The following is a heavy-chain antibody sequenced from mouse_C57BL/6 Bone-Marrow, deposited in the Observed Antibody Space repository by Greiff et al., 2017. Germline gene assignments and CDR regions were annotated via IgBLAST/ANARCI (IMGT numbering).Heavy chain of an antibody. D-gene: IGHD1-1*01. CDR3: ARARGSRLYYWYMDF. Sequence: EVHVKQSVAELVRPGASVKLSCTASGFTFKNTYMNWVKQRPEQGLEWIGRIDPANGNTKYTPKFQGKATITADTSSNAAYLQLSSLTSEDTAIYYGARARGSRLYYWYMDFWGQGTTVTVSS. CDR2: IDPANGNT. CDR1: GFTFKNTY. J-gene: IGHJ4*01. V-gene: IGHV14-3*01.